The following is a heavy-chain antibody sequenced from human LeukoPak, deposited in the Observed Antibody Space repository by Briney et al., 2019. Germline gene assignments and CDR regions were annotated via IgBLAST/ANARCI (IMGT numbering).Heavy chain of an antibody. D-gene: IGHD5-24*01. CDR1: GFTISTYA. V-gene: IGHV3-23*01. CDR3: AKEFIAGDGHDDCDS. Sequence: SGGSLRLSCAASGFTISTYAMTWVRQAPGKGLEWVSSITSSGATTYYADSVKGRFTISRDISKNTLYLQMNSLTAEDSAVYYCAKEFIAGDGHDDCDSWGQGTLVTVSS. CDR2: ITSSGATT. J-gene: IGHJ4*02.